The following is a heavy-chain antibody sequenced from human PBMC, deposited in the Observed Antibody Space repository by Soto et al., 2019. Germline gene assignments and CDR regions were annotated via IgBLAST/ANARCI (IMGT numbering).Heavy chain of an antibody. Sequence: EVQLLESGGGLVQPGGSLRLSCAASGFTFSSYAMSWVRQAPGKGLEWVSAISGSGGSTYYADSVKGRFTISRDNSKNTLYLQMNSLRAEDTAVDYWAKTRGALAVTPPFDYWGQGTLVTVSS. D-gene: IGHD2-21*02. CDR2: ISGSGGST. V-gene: IGHV3-23*01. CDR3: AKTRGALAVTPPFDY. CDR1: GFTFSSYA. J-gene: IGHJ4*02.